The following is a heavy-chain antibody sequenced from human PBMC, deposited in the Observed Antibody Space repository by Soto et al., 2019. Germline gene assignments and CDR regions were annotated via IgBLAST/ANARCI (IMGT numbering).Heavy chain of an antibody. CDR1: GYTFTSYV. Sequence: QVQLVQSGAEVKKPGASVKVSCKASGYTFTSYVISWVRQAPGQGLEWMGWISAYNGNTNYAQKLQGRVTMTTDTSTSTAYMELRSLRSDDTAVYYCARAPYYYGSGNPEDYWGQGTLVTVSS. D-gene: IGHD3-10*01. CDR2: ISAYNGNT. CDR3: ARAPYYYGSGNPEDY. V-gene: IGHV1-18*01. J-gene: IGHJ4*02.